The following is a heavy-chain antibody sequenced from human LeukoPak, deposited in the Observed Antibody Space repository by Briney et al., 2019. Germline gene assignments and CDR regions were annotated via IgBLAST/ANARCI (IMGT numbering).Heavy chain of an antibody. CDR3: ARDPYSSSFFDC. CDR1: GFTFSSHG. V-gene: IGHV3-48*04. Sequence: PGGSLRLSCVASGFTFSSHGMHWVRQAPGKGLEWVSHISSSGSATYYADSVKGRFTISRDNARKSLYLQMSSLRAEDTALYYCARDPYSSSFFDCWGQGTLVTVSS. D-gene: IGHD6-6*01. CDR2: ISSSGSAT. J-gene: IGHJ5*01.